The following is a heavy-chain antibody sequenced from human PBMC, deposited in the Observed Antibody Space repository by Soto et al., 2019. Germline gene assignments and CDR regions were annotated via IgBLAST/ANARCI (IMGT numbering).Heavy chain of an antibody. CDR1: GGTFSSYT. CDR3: ARARNYDVVCDY. V-gene: IGHV1-69*02. CDR2: IIPILGIA. J-gene: IGHJ4*02. Sequence: ASVKVSCKASGGTFSSYTISWVRQAPGQGLEWMGRIIPILGIANYAQKFQGRVTITADKSTSTAYMELRSLRSDDTAVYYCARARNYDVVCDYWGQGTLVTVSS. D-gene: IGHD1-7*01.